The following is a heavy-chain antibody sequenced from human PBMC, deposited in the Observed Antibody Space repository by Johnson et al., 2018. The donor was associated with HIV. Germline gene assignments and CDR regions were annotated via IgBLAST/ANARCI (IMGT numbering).Heavy chain of an antibody. D-gene: IGHD6-13*01. J-gene: IGHJ3*02. CDR2: ISYDGSNK. Sequence: QVQLVESGGGLVQPGGSLRLSCAASGFTVSSNYMSWVRQAPGKGLEWVAVISYDGSNKYYADSVKGRFTISRDNSKNTVYLQMNSLRAEDTAVYYCARAGWRQLVEDAFDIWGQGTMVTVSS. V-gene: IGHV3-30-3*01. CDR1: GFTVSSNY. CDR3: ARAGWRQLVEDAFDI.